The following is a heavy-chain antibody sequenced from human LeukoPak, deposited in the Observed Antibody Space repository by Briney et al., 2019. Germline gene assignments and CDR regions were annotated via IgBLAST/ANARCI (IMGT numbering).Heavy chain of an antibody. Sequence: GGSLRLSCGASGFTFSNSAMSCARQPPGEGLESVSAISGSGITTYYADSVKGRFTISRDNSKNTLYLQMNSLRVEDTAVYYCAKVDYWSPENYFDSWGQGTLVTVSS. J-gene: IGHJ4*02. CDR3: AKVDYWSPENYFDS. D-gene: IGHD1-1*01. CDR1: GFTFSNSA. CDR2: ISGSGITT. V-gene: IGHV3-23*01.